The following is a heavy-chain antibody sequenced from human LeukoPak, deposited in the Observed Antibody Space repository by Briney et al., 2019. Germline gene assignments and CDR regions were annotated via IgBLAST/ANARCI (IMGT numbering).Heavy chain of an antibody. D-gene: IGHD1-26*01. CDR1: GGSFRGYY. CDR3: ARWEARFDS. Sequence: SEPLSLTCDVYGGSFRGYYWSWIRQPPGKGLEWIGEINRSGSTNYNPSLKSRVTISVDTSKNQFSLKLSSVTAADTAMYYCARWEARFDSWGQGTLVTVSS. CDR2: INRSGST. V-gene: IGHV4-34*01. J-gene: IGHJ4*02.